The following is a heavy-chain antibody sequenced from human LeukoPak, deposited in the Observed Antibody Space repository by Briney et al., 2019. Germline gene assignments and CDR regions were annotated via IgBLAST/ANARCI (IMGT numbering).Heavy chain of an antibody. V-gene: IGHV3-48*04. CDR2: ISSTTGTT. J-gene: IGHJ3*02. Sequence: PGGSLRLSCAGSGFTFSTYSMNWVRQAPGKGLEWVSYISSTTGTTYYADSVKGRFTISRDNAKNSLYLQMNSLRAEDTAVYYCARADTAMAYDAFDIWGQGTMVTVSS. CDR3: ARADTAMAYDAFDI. CDR1: GFTFSTYS. D-gene: IGHD5-18*01.